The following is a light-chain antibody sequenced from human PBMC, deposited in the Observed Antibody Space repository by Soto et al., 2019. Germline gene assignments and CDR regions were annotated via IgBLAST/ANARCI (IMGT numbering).Light chain of an antibody. Sequence: DIVMTQSPDSLAVSLGERATINCKSSQSLLYTSINKNLLAWYQQKPGQPPKLLIVWASTRASGVPDRFSGSGSETDFTLTISSLQAEDVAVYYCQQYLSAPFPFGPGTNVDI. CDR1: QSLLYTSINKNL. V-gene: IGKV4-1*01. CDR3: QQYLSAPFP. J-gene: IGKJ3*01. CDR2: WAS.